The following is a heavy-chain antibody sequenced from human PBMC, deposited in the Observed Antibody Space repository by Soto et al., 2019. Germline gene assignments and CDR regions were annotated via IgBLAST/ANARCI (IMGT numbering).Heavy chain of an antibody. CDR3: ARGAYSSSSYFLDY. CDR1: GYTFTGYY. D-gene: IGHD6-6*01. J-gene: IGHJ4*02. Sequence: ASVKVSCKASGYTFTGYYMHWVQQAPGQGLEWMGWINPNSGGTNYAQKFQGWVTMTRDTSISTAYMELSRLRSDDTAVYYCARGAYSSSSYFLDYWGQGTLVTVSS. V-gene: IGHV1-2*04. CDR2: INPNSGGT.